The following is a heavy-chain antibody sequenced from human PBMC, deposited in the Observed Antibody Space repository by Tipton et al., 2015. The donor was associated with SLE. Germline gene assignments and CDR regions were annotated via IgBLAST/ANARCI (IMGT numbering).Heavy chain of an antibody. J-gene: IGHJ3*02. D-gene: IGHD3-3*01. CDR2: ISGSGGST. CDR3: ARVWSGPFDI. CDR1: GFTFSSYA. V-gene: IGHV3-23*01. Sequence: GSLRLSCAASGFTFSSYAMSWVRQAPGKGLEWGSAISGSGGSTYYADSVKGRFTISRDNSKNTLYLQMNSLRAEDTAVYYCARVWSGPFDIWGQGTMVTVSS.